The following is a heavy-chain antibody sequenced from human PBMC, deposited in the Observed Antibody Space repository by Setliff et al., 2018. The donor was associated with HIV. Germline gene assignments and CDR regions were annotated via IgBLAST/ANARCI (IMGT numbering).Heavy chain of an antibody. J-gene: IGHJ3*01. V-gene: IGHV4-59*12. D-gene: IGHD2-2*01. CDR2: IYYSGST. Sequence: SETLSLTCSVSGGSINNYYWSWIRQPPGKGLEWLGCIYYSGSTYYNPSLKSRLAMSLDTSKNQFSLRLNSVTAADTATYFCASAQYCAGCYGPHGAFDVWGPGSTVTVSS. CDR3: ASAQYCAGCYGPHGAFDV. CDR1: GGSINNYY.